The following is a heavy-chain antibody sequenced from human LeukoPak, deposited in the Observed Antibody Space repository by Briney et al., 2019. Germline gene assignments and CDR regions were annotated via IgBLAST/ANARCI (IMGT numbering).Heavy chain of an antibody. CDR2: INPNSGGT. CDR3: ARVSGIAAAGHTYDHLDY. J-gene: IGHJ4*02. V-gene: IGHV1-2*02. D-gene: IGHD6-13*01. CDR1: GYTFTGYY. Sequence: ASVKVSCKASGYTFTGYYMHWVRQAPGQVLEWMGWINPNSGGTNYAQKFQGRVTMTRDTSISTAYMELSRLRSDDTAVYYCARVSGIAAAGHTYDHLDYWGQGTLVTVSS.